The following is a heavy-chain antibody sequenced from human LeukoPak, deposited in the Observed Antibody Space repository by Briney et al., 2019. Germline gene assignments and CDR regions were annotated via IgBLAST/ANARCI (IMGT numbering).Heavy chain of an antibody. CDR3: AKGAAAGSRGYSHY. V-gene: IGHV3-9*01. D-gene: IGHD6-25*01. CDR2: IRHNGDDI. CDR1: GFTFDDYA. Sequence: GGSLRLSCVASGFTFDDYAMHWVRHAPGKGLEWVSGIRHNGDDIGYADSVKGRFTVSRDNGKNSLYLQMNSLRSEDTALYYCAKGAAAGSRGYSHYWGQAILPTVPS. J-gene: IGHJ4*02.